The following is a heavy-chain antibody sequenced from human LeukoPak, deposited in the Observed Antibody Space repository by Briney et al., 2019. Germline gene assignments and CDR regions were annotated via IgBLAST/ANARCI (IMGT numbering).Heavy chain of an antibody. V-gene: IGHV1-2*02. CDR2: INSNNGAT. Sequence: ASVKVSCKASVYTSTGYYMHWVRHAPGQGLEWVGWINSNNGATNNAQNFQGRVTMPRDTAISTAYMELRWLRSDDTAVYYCARGGVAEYVRHWGQGTLVTVSS. CDR3: ARGGVAEYVRH. J-gene: IGHJ1*01. CDR1: VYTSTGYY.